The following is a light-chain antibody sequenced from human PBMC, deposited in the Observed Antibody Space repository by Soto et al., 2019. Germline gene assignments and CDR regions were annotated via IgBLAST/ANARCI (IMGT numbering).Light chain of an antibody. CDR3: QHRSIWPPA. J-gene: IGKJ4*01. V-gene: IGKV3-11*01. CDR2: DSS. Sequence: EIVMTQSPATLSLSPGERATLSCWASQSVGTYLAWYQQKPGQAPRPLIYDSSKRAADIPARFSGSGSGTDFTLTISSLEPEDFAVYYCQHRSIWPPAFGGGTKVEIK. CDR1: QSVGTY.